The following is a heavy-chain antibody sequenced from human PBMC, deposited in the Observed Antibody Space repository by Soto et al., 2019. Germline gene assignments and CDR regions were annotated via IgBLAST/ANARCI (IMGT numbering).Heavy chain of an antibody. CDR1: GFTFRSYG. D-gene: IGHD3-10*01. CDR3: AKDMGPSPRPPDSLDI. V-gene: IGHV3-30*18. CDR2: ISQDGKKE. J-gene: IGHJ3*02. Sequence: QLAESGGNVVQPGKSLRLSCVASGFTFRSYGMHWVRQAPGKGLEWVATISQDGKKEYYADSVKGRFTVSRDNSRDTIYLEVNSVKTDDTAVYYCAKDMGPSPRPPDSLDIWGQGTVVTVSS.